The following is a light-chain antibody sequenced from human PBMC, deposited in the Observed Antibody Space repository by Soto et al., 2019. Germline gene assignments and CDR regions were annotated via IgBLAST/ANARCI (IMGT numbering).Light chain of an antibody. Sequence: EIVMTQSPATLSVSPGERATLSCRASQSVSSNLAWYQQKPGQAPRLLIYGASTRATGFPARFSGSGSGTEFTLTNSSLQSKDFAVYCCQQYNNWPLTFGGGTKVEIK. V-gene: IGKV3-15*01. J-gene: IGKJ4*01. CDR2: GAS. CDR1: QSVSSN. CDR3: QQYNNWPLT.